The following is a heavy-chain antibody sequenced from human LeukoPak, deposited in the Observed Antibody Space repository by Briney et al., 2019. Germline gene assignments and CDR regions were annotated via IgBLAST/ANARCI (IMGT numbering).Heavy chain of an antibody. Sequence: GGSLRLSCAASGFTFSSYWMHWVRQAPGKGLVWVSRINSDGSSTSYADSVKGRLTISRDNAKNTLYLQMNSLRAEDTAVYYCARDREAYYYGSGTSPDAWGQGTLVTVSS. J-gene: IGHJ5*02. D-gene: IGHD3-10*01. CDR2: INSDGSST. V-gene: IGHV3-74*01. CDR3: ARDREAYYYGSGTSPDA. CDR1: GFTFSSYW.